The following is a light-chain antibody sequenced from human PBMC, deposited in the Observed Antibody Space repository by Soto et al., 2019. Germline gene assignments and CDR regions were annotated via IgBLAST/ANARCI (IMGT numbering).Light chain of an antibody. Sequence: QSVLTQSPSASASLGASVKLTCTLSSGHINYAIAWHQQQPEKGPRYLMKLNSDGSHSKGDGIPDRFSGSSSGAERYLTISSLQSGDEADYYCQTWGTGIWVFGGGTKLTVL. CDR1: SGHINYA. CDR3: QTWGTGIWV. J-gene: IGLJ3*02. V-gene: IGLV4-69*01. CDR2: LNSDGSH.